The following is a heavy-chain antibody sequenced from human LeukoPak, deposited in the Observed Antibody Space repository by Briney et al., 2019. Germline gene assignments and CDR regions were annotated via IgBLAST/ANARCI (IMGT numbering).Heavy chain of an antibody. V-gene: IGHV4-39*07. D-gene: IGHD3-3*01. J-gene: IGHJ6*03. Sequence: SETLSLTCTVSGGSISSSSYYWGWIRQPPGKGLEWIGYIYYSGSTNYNPSLKSRVTISVDTSKNQFSLKLSSVTAADTAVYYCARVPYDFWSGYHYYYYYMDVWGKGTTVTVSS. CDR1: GGSISSSSYY. CDR2: IYYSGST. CDR3: ARVPYDFWSGYHYYYYYMDV.